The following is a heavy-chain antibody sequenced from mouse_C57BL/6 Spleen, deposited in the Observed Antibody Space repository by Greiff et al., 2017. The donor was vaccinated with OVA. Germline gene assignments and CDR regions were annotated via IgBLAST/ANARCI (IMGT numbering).Heavy chain of an antibody. Sequence: QVQLQQPGAELVVPGASVKLSCKASGYTFTSYWMHWVKQRPGQGLEWIGEIDPSDSYTNYNQKFKGKSTLTVDKSSSTAYMQLSSLTSEDSAVYYWASGYGSSGAWFAYWGQGTLVTVSA. J-gene: IGHJ3*01. V-gene: IGHV1-69*01. CDR2: IDPSDSYT. CDR3: ASGYGSSGAWFAY. D-gene: IGHD1-1*01. CDR1: GYTFTSYW.